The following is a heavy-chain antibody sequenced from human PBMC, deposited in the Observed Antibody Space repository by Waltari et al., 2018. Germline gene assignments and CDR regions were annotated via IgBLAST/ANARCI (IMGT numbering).Heavy chain of an antibody. CDR2: ISGSGGST. V-gene: IGHV3-23*01. Sequence: EVQLLESGGGLVQPGGSLRLSCAASGFTFSSYAMSWVRQAPGKGLEWVSAISGSGGSTYYADSVKGRFTISRDNSKNTPYLQMNSLRAEDTAVYYCAKDRGRGSYSKYYFDYWGQGTLVTVSS. D-gene: IGHD1-26*01. J-gene: IGHJ4*02. CDR1: GFTFSSYA. CDR3: AKDRGRGSYSKYYFDY.